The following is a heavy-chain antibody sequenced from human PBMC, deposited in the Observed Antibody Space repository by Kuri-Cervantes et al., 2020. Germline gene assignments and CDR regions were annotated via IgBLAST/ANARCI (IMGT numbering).Heavy chain of an antibody. V-gene: IGHV3-30*03. Sequence: GGSLRLSCAASGFTFSSYGMHRVRQAPGKGLEWVAVISYDGSNKYYADSVKGRFTISRDNSKNTLYLQMNSLRAEDTAVYYCARDRRDVVVVAATGTYYYYGMDVWGQGTTVTVSS. J-gene: IGHJ6*02. D-gene: IGHD2-15*01. CDR3: ARDRRDVVVVAATGTYYYYGMDV. CDR2: ISYDGSNK. CDR1: GFTFSSYG.